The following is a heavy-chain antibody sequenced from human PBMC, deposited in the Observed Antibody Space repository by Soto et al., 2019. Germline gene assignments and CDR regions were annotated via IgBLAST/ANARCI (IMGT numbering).Heavy chain of an antibody. CDR3: ARASTVTHDY. V-gene: IGHV4-31*11. Sequence: PSETLSLTCAVSGGSISSSAYYWSWVRQHPGKGLEWIGYIYSSGNPYYNPSPKSRVTISGPTSKNQFSLKLSSVTAADTAAYYCARASTVTHDYWGRGTLVTVS. D-gene: IGHD4-4*01. J-gene: IGHJ4*02. CDR2: IYSSGNP. CDR1: GGSISSSAYY.